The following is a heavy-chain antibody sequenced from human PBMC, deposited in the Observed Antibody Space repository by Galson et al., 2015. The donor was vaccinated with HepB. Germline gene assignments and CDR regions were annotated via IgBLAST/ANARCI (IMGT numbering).Heavy chain of an antibody. V-gene: IGHV3-23*01. CDR2: INGRGSNR. CDR3: GKEGACFGGDWFDP. Sequence: SLRLSCATSGFIFGHHAMTWVRQVPGKGLEWVASINGRGSNRNYAESVKGRFSISRDNSKNTLFLEMSSLRAEDTAVYYCGKEGACFGGDWFDPWGQGTLVIVS. D-gene: IGHD3-3*01. CDR1: GFIFGHHA. J-gene: IGHJ5*02.